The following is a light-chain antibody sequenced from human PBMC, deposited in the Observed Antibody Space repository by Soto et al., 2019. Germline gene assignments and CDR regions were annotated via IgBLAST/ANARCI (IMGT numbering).Light chain of an antibody. J-gene: IGKJ2*01. CDR1: QSVSSSY. V-gene: IGKV3-20*01. CDR3: QQYNNWPPDYT. CDR2: GAS. Sequence: EIVLTQSPGTLSLSPGERATLSCRASQSVSSSYLAWYQQKPGQAPRLLIYGASRRATGIPDRFSGSGSGTDFTLTISRLEPEDFAVYFCQQYNNWPPDYTFGQGTKLEIK.